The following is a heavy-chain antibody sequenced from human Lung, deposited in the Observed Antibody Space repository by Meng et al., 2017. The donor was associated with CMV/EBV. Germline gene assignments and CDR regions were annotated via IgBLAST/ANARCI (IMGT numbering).Heavy chain of an antibody. CDR3: ARGDGGNGSDY. CDR1: GYTFTNYY. Sequence: QVPLVQSGAEVKKPGPSVRVSCKASGYTFTNYYMHWVRQAPGQGLEWMGVINPSGGSTNYAQKFQGRLTMTRDTSTSTVYMELSSLRSEDTAVYYCARGDGGNGSDYWGQGTLVTVFS. D-gene: IGHD4-23*01. J-gene: IGHJ4*02. V-gene: IGHV1-46*01. CDR2: INPSGGST.